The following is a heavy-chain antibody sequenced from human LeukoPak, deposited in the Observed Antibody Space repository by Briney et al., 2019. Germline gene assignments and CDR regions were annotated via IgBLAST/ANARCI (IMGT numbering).Heavy chain of an antibody. CDR2: ISGSGGST. CDR1: GFTFSGYA. CDR3: AKRRVGGSAWYYFDD. V-gene: IGHV3-23*01. D-gene: IGHD6-19*01. Sequence: PGGSLRLSCAGSGFTFSGYAMSWVRQAPGKGLEWVSTISGSGGSTYYADSVKGQFSISRDNSKDTVYLQMNSLRAEDTAVYYCAKRRVGGSAWYYFDDWGQGTLITVSS. J-gene: IGHJ4*02.